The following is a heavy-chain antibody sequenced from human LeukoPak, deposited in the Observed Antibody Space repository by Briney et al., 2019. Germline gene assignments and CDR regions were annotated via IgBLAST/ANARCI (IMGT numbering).Heavy chain of an antibody. V-gene: IGHV3-7*03. Sequence: GGSLRLSCAASGFTFSSYWMNWARQAPGKGLEWVASINHNGNVNYYVDSVKGRFTISRDNSKNTLYLQMNSLRAEDTALYFCAKKAQYNGNYPLDYWGQGTLVTVSS. J-gene: IGHJ4*02. D-gene: IGHD1-26*01. CDR1: GFTFSSYW. CDR2: INHNGNVN. CDR3: AKKAQYNGNYPLDY.